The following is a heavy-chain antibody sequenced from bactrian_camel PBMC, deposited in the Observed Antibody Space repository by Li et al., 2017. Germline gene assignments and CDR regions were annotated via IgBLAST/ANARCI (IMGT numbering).Heavy chain of an antibody. CDR3: ATVAEGRTVEGGVSLWTLFESGY. CDR2: IGSEGGL. V-gene: IGHV3S53*01. Sequence: HVQLVESGGGSVQTGGSLTLSCAASGYTISDKRIGWFRQAPGKQREGVAVIGSEGGLIYDDSVKGRSTVSKDNANHTLDLQMNSLKPEDTAMYYCATVAEGRTVEGGVSLWTLFESGYWGQGTQVTVS. J-gene: IGHJ4*01. D-gene: IGHD3*01. CDR1: GYTISDKR.